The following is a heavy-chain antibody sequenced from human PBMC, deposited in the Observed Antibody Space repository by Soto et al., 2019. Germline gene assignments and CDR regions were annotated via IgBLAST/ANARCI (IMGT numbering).Heavy chain of an antibody. Sequence: GGSLRLSCAASGFTVSSNYMSWVRQAPGKGLEWVSLIYSGGSTYYADSVKGRFTISRDNLKNTLYLQMNSLRAEDTAVYYCAKSRDGYNEFDYWGQGTLVTVSS. D-gene: IGHD5-12*01. J-gene: IGHJ4*02. CDR3: AKSRDGYNEFDY. CDR1: GFTVSSNY. CDR2: IYSGGST. V-gene: IGHV3-53*01.